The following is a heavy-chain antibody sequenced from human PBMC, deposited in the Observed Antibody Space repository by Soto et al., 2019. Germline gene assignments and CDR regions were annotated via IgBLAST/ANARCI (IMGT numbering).Heavy chain of an antibody. J-gene: IGHJ1*01. Sequence: QLQLQESGPGLVEPSETLSLTCIVSGGSVSSSSYYWGWIRQPPGKGLEWIGSVYDRGRTYYSPSFESRVTMSVDMSKNHFSLNLSSVTAADTAVYYCARIDSGGGLNSWGQGSLVTVAS. CDR3: ARIDSGGGLNS. V-gene: IGHV4-39*02. CDR2: VYDRGRT. D-gene: IGHD5-12*01. CDR1: GGSVSSSSYY.